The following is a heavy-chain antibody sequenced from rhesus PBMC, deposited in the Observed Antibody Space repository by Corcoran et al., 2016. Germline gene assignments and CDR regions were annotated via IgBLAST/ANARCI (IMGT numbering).Heavy chain of an antibody. J-gene: IGHJ4*01. D-gene: IGHD3-3*01. CDR2: IYGSGGGT. Sequence: QVQLQESGPGLVKPSETLSLTCAVSGGSISDDYYWSWIHQPPGKGLEGIGYIYGSGGGTNYNPSLTNRVPISIDTSKNQFSLKRSSVTAADTAVYYCARRDFWTGSDYWGQGVLVTVSS. CDR1: GGSISDDYY. V-gene: IGHV4-106*01. CDR3: ARRDFWTGSDY.